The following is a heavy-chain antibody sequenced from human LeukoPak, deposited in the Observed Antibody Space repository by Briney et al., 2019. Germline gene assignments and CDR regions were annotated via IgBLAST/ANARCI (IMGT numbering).Heavy chain of an antibody. CDR1: GYTFTSYG. CDR2: ISAYNGNT. D-gene: IGHD2-15*01. Sequence: EASVKVSCKASGYTFTSYGISWVRQAPGQGLEWMGWISAYNGNTNYAQKLQGRVTMTTDTSTSTAYMELRSLRSDDTAVYYCARENQGGYIVVVVAAMGAFDIWGQGTMVTVSS. V-gene: IGHV1-18*01. J-gene: IGHJ3*02. CDR3: ARENQGGYIVVVVAAMGAFDI.